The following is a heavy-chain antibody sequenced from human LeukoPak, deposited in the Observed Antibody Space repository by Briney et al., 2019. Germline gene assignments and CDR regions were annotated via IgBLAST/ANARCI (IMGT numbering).Heavy chain of an antibody. J-gene: IGHJ5*02. D-gene: IGHD3-10*01. CDR1: GFTFSSYT. CDR3: AKTGNYHHNWFDP. V-gene: IGHV3-30*18. Sequence: GGSLRLSCAASGFTFSSYTMHWVRQAPGKGLEWVAVISFDGSNKYYVDSVKGRFTISRDSSKNTLFLQMYSLRTEDTAVYYCAKTGNYHHNWFDPWGQGTLVTVSS. CDR2: ISFDGSNK.